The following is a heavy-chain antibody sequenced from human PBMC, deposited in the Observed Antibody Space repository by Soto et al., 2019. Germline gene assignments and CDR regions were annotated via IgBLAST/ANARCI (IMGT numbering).Heavy chain of an antibody. J-gene: IGHJ3*02. D-gene: IGHD3-10*01. CDR3: TTGLYGSGSYSSDAFDI. CDR1: GFTFSNAW. Sequence: GGSLRLSCAASGFTFSNAWMNWVRQAPGKGLEWVGRIKSKTDGGTTDYAAPVKGRFTISRDDSKNTLYLQMNSLKTEDTAVYYCTTGLYGSGSYSSDAFDIWGQGTMVTVSS. V-gene: IGHV3-15*07. CDR2: IKSKTDGGTT.